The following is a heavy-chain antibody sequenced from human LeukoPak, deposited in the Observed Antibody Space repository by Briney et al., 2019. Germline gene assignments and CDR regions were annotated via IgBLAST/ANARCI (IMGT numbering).Heavy chain of an antibody. Sequence: PGGSLTLSCAAPGFTFSSSWMSWVRQAPEQGLEWVAHIKQDGSQKYYVDSVRSRFTISRDNTKNTVYLQMNSLRAEDTAVYYCVSWRDSGDKNSWGQGTLVTVSS. D-gene: IGHD4-23*01. CDR2: IKQDGSQK. V-gene: IGHV3-7*01. CDR1: GFTFSSSW. J-gene: IGHJ5*02. CDR3: VSWRDSGDKNS.